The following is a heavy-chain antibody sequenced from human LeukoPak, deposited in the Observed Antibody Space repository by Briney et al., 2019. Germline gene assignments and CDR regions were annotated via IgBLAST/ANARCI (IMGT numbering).Heavy chain of an antibody. J-gene: IGHJ4*02. CDR3: ARGSTVTTSVYYFDY. CDR1: GGSISSYY. D-gene: IGHD4-17*01. Sequence: SETLSLTCTVSGGSISSYYWSWIRQPAGKGLEWIGRIYTSGSTNYNPSLKSRVTMSVDTSKNQFSLKLSSVTAADTAVYYCARGSTVTTSVYYFDYWGQGTLVTVSS. V-gene: IGHV4-4*07. CDR2: IYTSGST.